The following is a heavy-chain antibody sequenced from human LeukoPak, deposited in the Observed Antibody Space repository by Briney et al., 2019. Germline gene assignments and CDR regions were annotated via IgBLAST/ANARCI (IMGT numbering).Heavy chain of an antibody. CDR1: GFSFSSYG. J-gene: IGHJ6*03. D-gene: IGHD5-18*01. CDR2: IRYDGSDQ. V-gene: IGHV3-30*02. Sequence: GGSLRLSCAAFGFSFSSYGMHWVRQAPGKGLEWVGFIRYDGSDQYYTDSVKGRFTISRDNSKTTVFLQMNSLRAEDTAVYFCAKGRGIQTYFYYYYMDVWGKGTTVTISS. CDR3: AKGRGIQTYFYYYYMDV.